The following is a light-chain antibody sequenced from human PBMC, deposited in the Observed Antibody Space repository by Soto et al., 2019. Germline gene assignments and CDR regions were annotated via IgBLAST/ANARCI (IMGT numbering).Light chain of an antibody. Sequence: EIVLTQSPGTLSLSPGERATLSCRASQSVSSSYLAWYQKKPGQAPRLLIYGASSRATGIPDRFSGSGSGTDLTLTISRLEPEDFAVYYCQQYGSSPTWTFGQGTKVDIK. CDR2: GAS. CDR3: QQYGSSPTWT. J-gene: IGKJ1*01. CDR1: QSVSSSY. V-gene: IGKV3-20*01.